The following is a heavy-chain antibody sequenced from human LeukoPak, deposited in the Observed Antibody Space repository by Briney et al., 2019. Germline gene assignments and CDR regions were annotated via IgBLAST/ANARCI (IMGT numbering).Heavy chain of an antibody. CDR2: INPNSGGT. J-gene: IGHJ4*02. CDR3: ARGSDIVVVVAASPPDY. CDR1: GYTFTGYY. V-gene: IGHV1-2*04. D-gene: IGHD2-15*01. Sequence: SVKVSCKASGYTFTGYYMHWVRQAPGQGLEWMGWINPNSGGTNYAQKFQGWVTMTRDTSISTAYMELSRLRSDDTAVYYCARGSDIVVVVAASPPDYWGQGTLVTVSS.